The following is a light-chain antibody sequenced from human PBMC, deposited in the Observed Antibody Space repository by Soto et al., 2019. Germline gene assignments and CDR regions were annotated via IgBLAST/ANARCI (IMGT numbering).Light chain of an antibody. CDR2: LGS. CDR3: MQALQTPRA. V-gene: IGKV2-28*01. Sequence: DIVITQSPVSLPVTPVDPASFSSRTSQSFLHSDGYNCLDWYLQKPGQSPQLLIYLGSYRASGVPDRFGGSGSGTDFTLKISRVEAEDVGIYYCMQALQTPRAFGQGTRLEIK. CDR1: QSFLHSDGYNC. J-gene: IGKJ5*01.